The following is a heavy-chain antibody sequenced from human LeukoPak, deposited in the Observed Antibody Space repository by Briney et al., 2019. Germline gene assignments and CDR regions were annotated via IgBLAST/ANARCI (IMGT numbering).Heavy chain of an antibody. CDR2: INPNSGGT. D-gene: IGHD6-19*01. V-gene: IGHV1-2*02. J-gene: IGHJ4*02. CDR3: ARGIPVAYDY. Sequence: ASVKVSCRASGYTFTGHYMHWVRQAPGQGLEWMGWINPNSGGTNYAQKFQGRVTMTRDTSISTAYMELSRLRSDDTAAYYCARGIPVAYDYWGQGTLVTVSS. CDR1: GYTFTGHY.